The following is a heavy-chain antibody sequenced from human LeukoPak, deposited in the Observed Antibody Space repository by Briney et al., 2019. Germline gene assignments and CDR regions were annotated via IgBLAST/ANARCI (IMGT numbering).Heavy chain of an antibody. Sequence: QTGGSLRLSCAASGFTFSSYAMHWVRQAPGKGLEWVAVISYDGSNKYYADSVKGRFTISRDNSKNTLYLQMNSLRAEDTAVYYCAKDAIGAVEIEYFQHWGQGTLVTVSS. J-gene: IGHJ1*01. CDR3: AKDAIGAVEIEYFQH. D-gene: IGHD6-19*01. CDR2: ISYDGSNK. CDR1: GFTFSSYA. V-gene: IGHV3-30*04.